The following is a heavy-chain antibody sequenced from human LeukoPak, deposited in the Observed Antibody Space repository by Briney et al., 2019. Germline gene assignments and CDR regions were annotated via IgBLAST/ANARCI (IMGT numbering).Heavy chain of an antibody. CDR2: ISSSSSYI. J-gene: IGHJ4*02. Sequence: NSGGSLRLSCAASGFTFSSYAMNWVRQAPGKGLEWVSSISSSSSYIYYADSVKGRFTISRDNAKNSLYLQMNSLRAEDTAVYYCARDLGSGSYFDYWGQGTLVTVSS. V-gene: IGHV3-21*01. D-gene: IGHD1-26*01. CDR1: GFTFSSYA. CDR3: ARDLGSGSYFDY.